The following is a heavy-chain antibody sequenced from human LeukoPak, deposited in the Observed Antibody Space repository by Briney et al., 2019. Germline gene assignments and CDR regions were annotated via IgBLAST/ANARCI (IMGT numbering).Heavy chain of an antibody. CDR1: GFTFDDYA. CDR2: SSWNSGSI. V-gene: IGHV3-9*01. CDR3: AKGLITFGGVIALFDY. Sequence: GGSLRLSCAASGFTFDDYAMHWVRQAPGKGLELVSGSSWNSGSIGYADSVKGRFTISRDNAKNSLYLQMNSLRAEDTALYYCAKGLITFGGVIALFDYWGQGTLVTVSS. J-gene: IGHJ4*02. D-gene: IGHD3-16*02.